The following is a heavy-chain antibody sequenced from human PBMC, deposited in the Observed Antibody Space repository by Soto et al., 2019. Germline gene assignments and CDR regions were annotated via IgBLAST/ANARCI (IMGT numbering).Heavy chain of an antibody. D-gene: IGHD3-10*01. V-gene: IGHV4-30-2*01. CDR2: IYHSGTT. Sequence: QLQLQESGSGLVKPSQTLSLTCAVSGDSISSGGYSWSWIRQPPGKGLEWIGYIYHSGTTYYNPSLKSRVTISVDRSKNQFSLKLCYVTAAATAVYYCDRGGLGTIIIHFDYWGQGTLVNVYS. CDR3: DRGGLGTIIIHFDY. CDR1: GDSISSGGYS. J-gene: IGHJ4*02.